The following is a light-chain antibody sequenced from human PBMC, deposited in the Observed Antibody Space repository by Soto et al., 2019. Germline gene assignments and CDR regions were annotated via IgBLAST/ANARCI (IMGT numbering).Light chain of an antibody. Sequence: EIVLSQSPATLSLSPGERATLSCRASQSVSSYLAWYQQKPGQAPRLLIYDASNRATGIPARFSGSGYGTDFTLTISSLEPEDFAVYYCQQYNDWPYNFGQGTKLDIK. CDR3: QQYNDWPYN. V-gene: IGKV3-11*01. CDR2: DAS. J-gene: IGKJ2*01. CDR1: QSVSSY.